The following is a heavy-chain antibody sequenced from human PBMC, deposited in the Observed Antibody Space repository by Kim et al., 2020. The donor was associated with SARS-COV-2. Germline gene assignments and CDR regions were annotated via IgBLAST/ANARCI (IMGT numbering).Heavy chain of an antibody. CDR3: AKQSPGLVRRCNVVYLGY. J-gene: IGHJ4*02. V-gene: IGHV3-48*03. D-gene: IGHD2-15*01. CDR1: GFTFSSYE. Sequence: GGSLRLSCAASGFTFSSYEMNWVRQAPGKGLEWVSYISSSGSTKYYADSVKGRFTISRDNAKNSLYLQMNSRRAEDTAVYYCAKQSPGLVRRCNVVYLGYWGQGTLVTVSS. CDR2: ISSSGSTK.